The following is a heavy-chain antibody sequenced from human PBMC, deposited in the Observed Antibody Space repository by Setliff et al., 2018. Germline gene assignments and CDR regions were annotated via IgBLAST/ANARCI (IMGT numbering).Heavy chain of an antibody. D-gene: IGHD3-10*01. CDR1: GYTFTSYD. CDR3: AREASMVRGVIITLSTNWFDP. V-gene: IGHV1-8*01. Sequence: ASVKVSCKTSGYTFTSYDINWVRQATGQGLEWMGWMNPNSGNTGYAQKFQGRVTMTRDTSTSTVYMELSSLRSEDTAVYYCAREASMVRGVIITLSTNWFDPWGQGTLVTVSS. CDR2: MNPNSGNT. J-gene: IGHJ5*02.